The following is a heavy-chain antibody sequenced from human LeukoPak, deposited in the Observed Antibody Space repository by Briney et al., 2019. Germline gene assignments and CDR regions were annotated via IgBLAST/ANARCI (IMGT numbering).Heavy chain of an antibody. D-gene: IGHD3-22*01. CDR2: INPSGGST. V-gene: IGHV1-46*01. J-gene: IGHJ4*02. Sequence: GASVKVSCKASGYTFTSYYMHWVRQAPGQGLEWMGIINPSGGSTSYAQKFQGRVTMTRDTSTSTVYMELSSLRSEDTAVYYCARDRAGYYYDSSGYYPDYWGQGTLVTVSS. CDR3: ARDRAGYYYDSSGYYPDY. CDR1: GYTFTSYY.